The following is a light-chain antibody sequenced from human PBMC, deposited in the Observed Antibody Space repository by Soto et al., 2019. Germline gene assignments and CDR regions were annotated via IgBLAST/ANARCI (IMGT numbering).Light chain of an antibody. CDR3: SSYAGSNNFDV. J-gene: IGLJ1*01. CDR2: EVF. Sequence: QSALTQPPSASGSPGQSVTISCTGTSSDVGGYNYVSWYQQHPGKAPKLMIYEVFKRPSGVPDRFSGSKSGNTASLTVSGFQAEDEADYYCSSYAGSNNFDVFGTGTKVTVL. CDR1: SSDVGGYNY. V-gene: IGLV2-8*01.